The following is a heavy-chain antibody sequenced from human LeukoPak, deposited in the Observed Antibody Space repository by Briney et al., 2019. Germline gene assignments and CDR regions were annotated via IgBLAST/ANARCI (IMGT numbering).Heavy chain of an antibody. J-gene: IGHJ6*02. CDR2: IGSSISYI. CDR1: GFTFSSYS. Sequence: PGGSPRLSCAASGFTFSSYSMKWVRQAPGKGLEWVSFIGSSISYISYADSVKGRFTISRDNAKNSLYLQMNSLRAEDTAVYYCAREGYYSGMDVWGQGTTVTVSS. CDR3: AREGYYSGMDV. V-gene: IGHV3-21*01.